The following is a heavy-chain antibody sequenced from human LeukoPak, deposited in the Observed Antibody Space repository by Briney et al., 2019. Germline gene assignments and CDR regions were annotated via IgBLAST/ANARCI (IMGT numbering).Heavy chain of an antibody. CDR2: IYYSGST. V-gene: IGHV4-59*01. Sequence: SQTLSLTCTVSGGSISSYYWSWIRQPPGKGLEWIGYIYYSGSTNYNPSLKSRVTISVDMSKNQFSLKLSSVTAADTAVYYCARYVWGSYPTFEDYWGQGTLVTVSS. D-gene: IGHD3-16*02. J-gene: IGHJ4*02. CDR3: ARYVWGSYPTFEDY. CDR1: GGSISSYY.